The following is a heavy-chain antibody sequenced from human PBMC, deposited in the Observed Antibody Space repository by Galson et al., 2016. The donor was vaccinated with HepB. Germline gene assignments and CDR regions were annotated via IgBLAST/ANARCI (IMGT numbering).Heavy chain of an antibody. J-gene: IGHJ4*02. CDR2: IITMFGTT. D-gene: IGHD3-3*01. CDR1: GGTFTYSNYA. Sequence: SVKVSCKASGGTFTYSNYATSWVRQAPGQGLEWMGGIITMFGTTTYAQKFQGRVTITADESTSTVYMELSSLRSQDTAIYYCARAEDGFLEWLLEEWGQGTLVTVSS. CDR3: ARAEDGFLEWLLEE. V-gene: IGHV1-69*13.